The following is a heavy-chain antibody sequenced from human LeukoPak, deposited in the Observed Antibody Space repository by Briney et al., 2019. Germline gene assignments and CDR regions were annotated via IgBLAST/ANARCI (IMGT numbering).Heavy chain of an antibody. CDR2: IYSGGST. V-gene: IGHV3-53*01. Sequence: PGGSLRLSCAASGFTVSSNYMSWVRQAPGKGLEWVSVIYSGGSTYYADSVKGRFTISRDNSKNTLYPQMNSLRAEDTAVYYCAREGAAGIFDYWGQGTLVTVSS. D-gene: IGHD6-13*01. CDR3: AREGAAGIFDY. CDR1: GFTVSSNY. J-gene: IGHJ4*02.